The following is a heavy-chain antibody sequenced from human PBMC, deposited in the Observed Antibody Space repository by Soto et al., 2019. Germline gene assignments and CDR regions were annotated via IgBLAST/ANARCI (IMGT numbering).Heavy chain of an antibody. V-gene: IGHV1-2*04. CDR1: GYTFTGYY. D-gene: IGHD2-2*01. J-gene: IGHJ6*02. Sequence: QVQLVQSGAEVKKPGASVKVSCKASGYTFTGYYMHWVRQAPGQGLEWMGWINPNSGGTNYAQKFQGWVTMTRDTSIGTAYMELSRLRSDDTAVYYCARGGIVLVPAVYYYGMDVWGQGTMVTVSS. CDR3: ARGGIVLVPAVYYYGMDV. CDR2: INPNSGGT.